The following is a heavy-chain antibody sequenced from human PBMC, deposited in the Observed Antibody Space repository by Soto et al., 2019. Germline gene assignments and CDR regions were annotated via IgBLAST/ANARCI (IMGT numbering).Heavy chain of an antibody. J-gene: IGHJ5*02. CDR2: ISGYNVNT. Sequence: ASVXVSFKASFYTFNSDGISCCLEAAGQGLECIGTISGYNVNTSYAQKFQGRVTMTTDTSTSTAYMELRSLRSDDTALYYCAREISSGWENWFDPWGQGTLVTVSS. CDR1: FYTFNSDG. V-gene: IGHV1-18*04. D-gene: IGHD6-19*01. CDR3: AREISSGWENWFDP.